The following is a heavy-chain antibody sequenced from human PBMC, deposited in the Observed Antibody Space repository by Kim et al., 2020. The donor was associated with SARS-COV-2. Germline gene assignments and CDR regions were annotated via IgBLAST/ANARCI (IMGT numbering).Heavy chain of an antibody. CDR2: IYYSGST. V-gene: IGHV4-39*07. D-gene: IGHD3-10*01. Sequence: SETLSLTCTVSGGSISSSSYYWGWIRQPPGKGLEWIGSIYYSGSTYYNPSLKSRVTISVDTSKNQFSLKLSSVTAADTAVYYCARDNRFGDDAFDIWGQGTMVTVSS. CDR3: ARDNRFGDDAFDI. CDR1: GGSISSSSYY. J-gene: IGHJ3*02.